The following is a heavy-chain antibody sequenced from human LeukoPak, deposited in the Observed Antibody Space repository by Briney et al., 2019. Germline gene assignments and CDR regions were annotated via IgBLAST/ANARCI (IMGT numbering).Heavy chain of an antibody. D-gene: IGHD3-22*01. V-gene: IGHV4-34*01. CDR1: GDSISNYY. CDR2: INHSGST. Sequence: PSETLSLTCIVSGDSISNYYWSWIRQPPGKGLEWIGEINHSGSTNYNPSLKSRVTISVDTSKNQFSLKLSSVTAADTAVYYCARAGGYYDSSGYLRDLDYWGQGTLVTVSS. J-gene: IGHJ4*02. CDR3: ARAGGYYDSSGYLRDLDY.